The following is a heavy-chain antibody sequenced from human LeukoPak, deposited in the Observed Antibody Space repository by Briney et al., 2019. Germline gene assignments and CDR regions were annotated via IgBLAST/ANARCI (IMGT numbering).Heavy chain of an antibody. J-gene: IGHJ3*02. CDR2: ISSSGFTI. V-gene: IGHV3-48*01. D-gene: IGHD3-22*01. Sequence: GGSLRLSCAASGFTCSDYSMNWVRQAPGKGLEWVSYISSSGFTINYADSVKGRFTISRDNSKNTLYLQMNSLRAEDTAVYYCAKVADYYDSSGYLSDAFDIWGQGTMVTVSS. CDR3: AKVADYYDSSGYLSDAFDI. CDR1: GFTCSDYS.